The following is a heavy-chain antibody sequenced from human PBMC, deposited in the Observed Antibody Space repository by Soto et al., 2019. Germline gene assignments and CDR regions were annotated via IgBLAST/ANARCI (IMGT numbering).Heavy chain of an antibody. D-gene: IGHD1-26*01. CDR2: ISYDGSNK. CDR3: AGGIATDY. CDR1: GFTFSSYA. J-gene: IGHJ4*02. Sequence: QVQLVESGGGVVQPGRSLRLSCAASGFTFSSYAMHWVRQAPGKGLEWVAVISYDGSNKYYADSVKGRFTISRDNSKNTLYLQMNSLRAEDTAVYYCAGGIATDYWGQGTLVTVSS. V-gene: IGHV3-30-3*01.